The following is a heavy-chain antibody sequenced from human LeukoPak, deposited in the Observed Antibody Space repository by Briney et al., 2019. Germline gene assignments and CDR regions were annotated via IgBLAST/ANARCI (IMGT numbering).Heavy chain of an antibody. CDR3: AIVIGYYGSGRNYYFDC. J-gene: IGHJ4*02. CDR2: ISGSGGST. Sequence: GGSLRLSCAASGFTFSSYAMSWVRQAPGKGLEWVSAISGSGGSTYYADSVEGRFTVSRDNAKNSMYLQMDSLRAEDTAVYFCAIVIGYYGSGRNYYFDCWGQGTLVTVSS. V-gene: IGHV3-23*01. D-gene: IGHD3-10*01. CDR1: GFTFSSYA.